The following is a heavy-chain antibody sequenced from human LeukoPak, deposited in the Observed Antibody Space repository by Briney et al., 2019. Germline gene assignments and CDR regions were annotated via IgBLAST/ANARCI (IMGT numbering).Heavy chain of an antibody. Sequence: GGSLRFSCAASGFNFNSYSMHWVRQAPGKGLEWVALISFDGTEKHYADSVKGRFTISRDDSKNTLYLRLNSLRVEDTAVYYCANTVVIGHYYYYGMDVWGQGTTVTVSS. CDR3: ANTVVIGHYYYYGMDV. D-gene: IGHD2-21*01. CDR1: GFNFNSYS. J-gene: IGHJ6*02. CDR2: ISFDGTEK. V-gene: IGHV3-30*01.